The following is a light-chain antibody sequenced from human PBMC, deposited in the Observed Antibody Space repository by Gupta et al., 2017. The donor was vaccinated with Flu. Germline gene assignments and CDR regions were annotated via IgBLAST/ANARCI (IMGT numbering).Light chain of an antibody. CDR1: QSISSY. CDR3: QQSYSTPST. V-gene: IGKV1-39*01. J-gene: IGKJ2*02. CDR2: AAS. Sequence: PSSLSASVGDRVTITCRASQSISSYLNWYQQKPGKAPKLLIYAASSLQSGVPSRFSGSGSGTDFTLTISSLQPEDFATYYCQQSYSTPSTFGQGTKLEIK.